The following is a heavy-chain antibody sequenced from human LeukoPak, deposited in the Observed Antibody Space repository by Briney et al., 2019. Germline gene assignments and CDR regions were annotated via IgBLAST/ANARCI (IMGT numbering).Heavy chain of an antibody. CDR3: ASTQGPYYYYMDV. V-gene: IGHV3-7*01. Sequence: GGSLRLSCAASGFTFSSYWMSWVRQAPGKGLEWVANIKQDGSEKYYVDSVKGRFTISRDNAKNSLYLQMNSLRAEDTAVYYCASTQGPYYYYMDVWGKGTTVTVSS. J-gene: IGHJ6*03. CDR1: GFTFSSYW. CDR2: IKQDGSEK.